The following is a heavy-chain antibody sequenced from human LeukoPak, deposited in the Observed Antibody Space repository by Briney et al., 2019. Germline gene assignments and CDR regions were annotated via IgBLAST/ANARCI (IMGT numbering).Heavy chain of an antibody. V-gene: IGHV1-69*06. Sequence: SVKVSRKASGGTFSSYAISWVRQAPGQGLEWMGGIIPIFGTANYAQKFQGRVTITADKSTSTAYMELSSLRSEDTAVYYCARKVPNDSSGYYYRGQFDPWGQGTLVTVSS. J-gene: IGHJ5*02. CDR3: ARKVPNDSSGYYYRGQFDP. CDR1: GGTFSSYA. D-gene: IGHD3-22*01. CDR2: IIPIFGTA.